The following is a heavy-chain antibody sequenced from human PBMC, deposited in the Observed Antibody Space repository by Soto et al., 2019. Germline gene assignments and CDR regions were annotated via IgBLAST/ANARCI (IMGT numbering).Heavy chain of an antibody. V-gene: IGHV3-23*01. J-gene: IGHJ3*01. CDR1: GFTFSTYA. D-gene: IGHD2-8*01. CDR3: AKDRMNHNGGWDPFDV. CDR2: IGSGPDDS. Sequence: GGSLRLSCAASGFTFSTYAMSWVRQAPGKGLEWVSSIGSGPDDSDSADSVKGRFIISRDNSKNIVSLQMEILRAEDTDIYYCAKDRMNHNGGWDPFDVWGQGTVVTLSS.